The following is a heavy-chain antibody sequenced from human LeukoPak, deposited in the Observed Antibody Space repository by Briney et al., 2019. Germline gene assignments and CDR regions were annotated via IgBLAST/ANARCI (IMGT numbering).Heavy chain of an antibody. CDR3: ATRIAVAGTLDY. V-gene: IGHV3-66*01. J-gene: IGHJ4*02. CDR1: GFTFSSYA. D-gene: IGHD6-19*01. CDR2: IYSGAGT. Sequence: GGSLRLSCAASGFTFSSYAMSWVRQAPGKGLEWVSVIYSGAGTYYADSVKGRFTISRDNSKNTLYLQMNSLRAEDTAVYYCATRIAVAGTLDYWGQGTLVTVSS.